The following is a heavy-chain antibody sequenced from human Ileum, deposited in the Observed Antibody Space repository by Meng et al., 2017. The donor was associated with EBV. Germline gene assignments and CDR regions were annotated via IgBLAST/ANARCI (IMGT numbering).Heavy chain of an antibody. V-gene: IGHV4-34*01. CDR1: AGSLRGHY. CDR3: ARGHDYGDYASDY. CDR2: INHSGST. Sequence: WAVGLFHPSAPLSLTFPVVAGSLRGHYWSWIRQPPGKGLGWIGEINHSGSTNYNPSLKSRVTISVDTSKNQFSLKLSSVTAADTAVYYCARGHDYGDYASDYWGQGTLVTVSS. D-gene: IGHD4-17*01. J-gene: IGHJ4*02.